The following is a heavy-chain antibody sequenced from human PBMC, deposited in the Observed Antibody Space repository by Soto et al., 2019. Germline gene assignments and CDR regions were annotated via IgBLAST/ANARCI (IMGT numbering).Heavy chain of an antibody. Sequence: SETLSLTCTVSGGSISSSSYYWGWIRQPPGKGLEWIGSIYYSGSTYYNPSLKSRVTISVDTSKNQFSLKLSSVTAADTAVYYCARQFGSYYYFDYWGQGTLVTVSS. CDR3: ARQFGSYYYFDY. D-gene: IGHD1-26*01. CDR2: IYYSGST. CDR1: GGSISSSSYY. V-gene: IGHV4-39*01. J-gene: IGHJ4*02.